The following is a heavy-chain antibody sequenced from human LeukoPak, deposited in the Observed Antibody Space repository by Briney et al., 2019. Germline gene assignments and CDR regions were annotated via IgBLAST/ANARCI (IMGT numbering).Heavy chain of an antibody. D-gene: IGHD2-15*01. Sequence: GSLRLSCAASGFTFSSYAMSWVRQAPGKGLEWVSTISGSGGRSYYADSVKGRFTISRDNSKNTLYLQMNSLRAEDTAVYYCAKYCSGGSCFDYWGQGTLVTVSS. CDR3: AKYCSGGSCFDY. CDR2: ISGSGGRS. J-gene: IGHJ4*02. CDR1: GFTFSSYA. V-gene: IGHV3-23*01.